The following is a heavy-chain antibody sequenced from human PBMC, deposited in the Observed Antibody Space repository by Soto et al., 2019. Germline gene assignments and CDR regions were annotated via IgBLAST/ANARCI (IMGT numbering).Heavy chain of an antibody. D-gene: IGHD4-17*01. CDR3: ARGNSGDYSHX. J-gene: IGHJ4*02. CDR2: RNPSSGNT. V-gene: IGHV1-8*01. Sequence: VSLKVSCNASGYTFTSYEINWVRQATGQGLEWRGFRNPSSGNTGYAQKFQGRVNMTRNTSISTAYMELSSLRSEDTAVYYCARGNSGDYSHXWGLATLVTVSX. CDR1: GYTFTSYE.